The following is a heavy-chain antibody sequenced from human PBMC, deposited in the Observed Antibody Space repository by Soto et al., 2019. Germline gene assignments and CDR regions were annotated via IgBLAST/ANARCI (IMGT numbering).Heavy chain of an antibody. D-gene: IGHD7-27*01. Sequence: ASVTVSCKASGYTFSSYAMHWVRQAPGQRLEWMGWINAGYGNTKSSQKFQDRVTISRDTSASTAYMELTSLRSEDTAVYYCARDTGDGTFDFWGQGTLVTVSS. CDR3: ARDTGDGTFDF. V-gene: IGHV1-3*01. CDR1: GYTFSSYA. CDR2: INAGYGNT. J-gene: IGHJ4*02.